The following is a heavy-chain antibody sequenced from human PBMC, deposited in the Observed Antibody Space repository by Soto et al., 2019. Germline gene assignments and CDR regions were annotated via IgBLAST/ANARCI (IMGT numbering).Heavy chain of an antibody. J-gene: IGHJ4*02. Sequence: QVQLEESGGGVVQPGRSLRLSCEASGFTFNTYSMHWVRQPPGKGLEWLAAIWYDGTQKYYADSVKGRFIISRDNSKKTLSLQMNSLRPEDTGVYYCAKDAGSTEYFFASWGQGTLVSVSS. CDR3: AKDAGSTEYFFAS. CDR1: GFTFNTYS. CDR2: IWYDGTQK. V-gene: IGHV3-33*06.